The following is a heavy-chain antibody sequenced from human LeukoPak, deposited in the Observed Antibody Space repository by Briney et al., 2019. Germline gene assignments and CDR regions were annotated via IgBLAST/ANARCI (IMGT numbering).Heavy chain of an antibody. Sequence: PGGSLRLSCAASGFTFSNYWMSWVRQAPGKGLEWVANIKQDGSDKYYVDSVKGRFTISRDNSKNSLYLQMNSLRAEDTAVYYCARDPGSGDAFDIWGQGTMVTVSS. CDR3: ARDPGSGDAFDI. D-gene: IGHD3-10*01. CDR1: GFTFSNYW. CDR2: IKQDGSDK. V-gene: IGHV3-7*01. J-gene: IGHJ3*02.